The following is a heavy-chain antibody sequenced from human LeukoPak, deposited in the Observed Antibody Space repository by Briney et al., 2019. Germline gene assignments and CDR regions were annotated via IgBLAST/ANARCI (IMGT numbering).Heavy chain of an antibody. CDR1: GFIFTNYA. D-gene: IGHD2-2*01. CDR3: AKSRAVVPAAINY. V-gene: IGHV3-23*01. Sequence: GGSLRLSCAASGFIFTNYAMSWVRQPPGKGLEWVSAISGGGDSTYYADPVKGRFTISRDNSKNTLYLQMNSLRAEDTAVYYCAKSRAVVPAAINYWGQGTLVTVSS. J-gene: IGHJ4*02. CDR2: ISGGGDST.